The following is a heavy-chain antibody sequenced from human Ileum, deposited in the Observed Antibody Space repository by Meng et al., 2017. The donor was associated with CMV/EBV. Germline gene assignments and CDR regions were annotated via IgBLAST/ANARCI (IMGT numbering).Heavy chain of an antibody. CDR2: VYRGGNA. J-gene: IGHJ4*02. CDR3: TTGSAYSPPGQFHQ. CDR1: GGSISRANS. Sequence: SGGSISRANSWTWVRQTPGKGLEWIGEVYRGGNAMYHPSLQSRLTISVDDSTNQVSLRLRSVTAADTAMYYCTTGSAYSPPGQFHQWGQGTLVTVSS. V-gene: IGHV4-4*02. D-gene: IGHD3-22*01.